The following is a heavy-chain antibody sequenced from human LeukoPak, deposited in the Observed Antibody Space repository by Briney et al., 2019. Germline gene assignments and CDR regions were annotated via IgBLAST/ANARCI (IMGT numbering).Heavy chain of an antibody. Sequence: GGSLRLSCAASGFTFSSYAMHWVRQAPGKGLEWVAVISYDGSNKYYADSVKGRFTISRDNSKNTLYLQMNSLRAEDTAVYYCGGIGVVIRGGGDYFDYWGQGTLVTVSS. J-gene: IGHJ4*02. D-gene: IGHD3-22*01. CDR1: GFTFSSYA. V-gene: IGHV3-30-3*01. CDR2: ISYDGSNK. CDR3: GGIGVVIRGGGDYFDY.